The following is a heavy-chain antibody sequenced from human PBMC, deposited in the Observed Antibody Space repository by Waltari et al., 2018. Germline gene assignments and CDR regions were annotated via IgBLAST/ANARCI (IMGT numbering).Heavy chain of an antibody. V-gene: IGHV3-49*03. CDR1: GFNFRHYA. CDR2: IKSNTYGGTE. Sequence: EVELVESGGGLVQPGRSLRLSCITSGFNFRHYAINWFRQAPGKGLEWVGVIKSNTYGGTEQHAASVKGRFTISRADSEGITYLQMNTLKTEDTAVYYCTRDPSSMIRRVDYHYFGMDVWGQGTTVTVSS. D-gene: IGHD3-10*01. CDR3: TRDPSSMIRRVDYHYFGMDV. J-gene: IGHJ6*02.